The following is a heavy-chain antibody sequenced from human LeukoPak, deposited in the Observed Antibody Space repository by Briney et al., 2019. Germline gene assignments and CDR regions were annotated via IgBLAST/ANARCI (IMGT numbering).Heavy chain of an antibody. CDR2: IIPIFGIA. J-gene: IGHJ4*02. Sequence: ASVKVSCKASGGTFSSYAISWVRQAPGQGLEWMGRIIPIFGIANYAQKFQGRVTITADKSTSTAYMELSSLRSEDTAVYHCARGLRAYCGGDCYSIDYWGQGTLVTVSS. CDR3: ARGLRAYCGGDCYSIDY. CDR1: GGTFSSYA. D-gene: IGHD2-21*02. V-gene: IGHV1-69*04.